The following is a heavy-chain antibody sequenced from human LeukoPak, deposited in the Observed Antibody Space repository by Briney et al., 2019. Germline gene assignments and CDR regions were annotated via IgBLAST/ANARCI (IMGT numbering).Heavy chain of an antibody. D-gene: IGHD2-8*01. CDR3: ARQGVGAFDI. Sequence: ASVKVCCKASGYTFTGYYMHWVRQAPGQGLEWMGWINPNSGGTNYAQKFQGRVTISVDTSKNQFSLKLSSVTAADTAVYYCARQGVGAFDIWGQGTMVTVSS. CDR1: GYTFTGYY. CDR2: INPNSGGT. J-gene: IGHJ3*02. V-gene: IGHV1-2*02.